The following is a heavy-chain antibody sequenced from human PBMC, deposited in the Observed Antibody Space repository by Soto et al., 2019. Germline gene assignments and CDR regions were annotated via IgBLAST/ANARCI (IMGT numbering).Heavy chain of an antibody. J-gene: IGHJ4*02. D-gene: IGHD6-19*01. CDR2: IHHSGST. V-gene: IGHV4-4*02. Sequence: QMQLQESGPGLVKPSETLSLTCAVSSASIISEQRWSWVRQPPGKGLEWIGEIHHSGSTNNNPSRGSRVTMSVDKSKTQFSLNLKSVTAADTAVYYCARSFGWYAIDQWGQGTLVIVSS. CDR3: ARSFGWYAIDQ. CDR1: SASIISEQR.